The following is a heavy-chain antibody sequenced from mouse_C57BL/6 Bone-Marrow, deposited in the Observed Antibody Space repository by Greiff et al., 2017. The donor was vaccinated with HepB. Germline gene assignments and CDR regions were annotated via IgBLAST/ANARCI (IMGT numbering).Heavy chain of an antibody. CDR2: ISDGGSYT. CDR1: GFTFSSYA. Sequence: EVQGVESGGGLVKPGGSLKLSCAASGFTFSSYAMSWVRQTPEKRLEWVATISDGGSYTYYPDNVKGRFTISRDNAKNNLYLQMSHLKSEDTAMYYCARVALGLDYWGQGTTLTVSS. D-gene: IGHD4-1*01. J-gene: IGHJ2*01. V-gene: IGHV5-4*01. CDR3: ARVALGLDY.